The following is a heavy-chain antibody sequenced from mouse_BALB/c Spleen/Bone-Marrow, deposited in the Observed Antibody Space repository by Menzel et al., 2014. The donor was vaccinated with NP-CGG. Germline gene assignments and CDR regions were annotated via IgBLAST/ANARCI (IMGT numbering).Heavy chain of an antibody. CDR3: ARSTMITTGYYYAMDY. D-gene: IGHD2-4*01. CDR1: GFTFSSLG. CDR2: ISSGSSTI. V-gene: IGHV5-17*02. Sequence: EVKLMESGGGLVQPGGSRKVSCAASGFTFSSLGMHWVRQAPEKGLEWVAYISSGSSTIYYADTVKGRFTISRDNPKNTLFLQMTSLRSEDTAMYYCARSTMITTGYYYAMDYWGQGTSVTVSS. J-gene: IGHJ4*01.